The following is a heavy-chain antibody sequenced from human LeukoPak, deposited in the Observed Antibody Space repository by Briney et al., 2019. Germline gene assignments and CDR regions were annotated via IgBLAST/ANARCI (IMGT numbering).Heavy chain of an antibody. Sequence: GGSLRLSCAASGFTFSGYSMNWVRQAPGKGLEWVSSISSSSSYIYYADSVKGRFTISRDNAKNSLYLQMNSLRAEDTAVYYCASLIGATLVDYWGQGTLVTVSS. D-gene: IGHD1-26*01. J-gene: IGHJ4*02. CDR3: ASLIGATLVDY. CDR1: GFTFSGYS. CDR2: ISSSSSYI. V-gene: IGHV3-21*01.